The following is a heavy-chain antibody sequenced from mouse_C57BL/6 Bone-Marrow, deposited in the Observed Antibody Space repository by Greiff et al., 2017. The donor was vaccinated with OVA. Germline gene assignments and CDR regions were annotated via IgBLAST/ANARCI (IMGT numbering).Heavy chain of an antibody. D-gene: IGHD1-1*01. CDR2: IRNKANGYTT. CDR3: ARYDYGWGY. J-gene: IGHJ2*01. CDR1: GFTFTDYY. V-gene: IGHV7-3*01. Sequence: EVKLVESGGGLVQPGGSLSLSCAASGFTFTDYYMSWVRQPPGKALEWLGFIRNKANGYTTEYSASVKGRFTISSDNSQSILYLQMNALRAEDSATYYCARYDYGWGYWGQGTTLTVSS.